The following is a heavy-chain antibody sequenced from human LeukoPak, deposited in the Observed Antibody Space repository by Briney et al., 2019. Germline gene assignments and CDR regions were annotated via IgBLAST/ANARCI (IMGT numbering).Heavy chain of an antibody. J-gene: IGHJ4*02. CDR2: ISSSSSYI. V-gene: IGHV3-21*01. D-gene: IGHD3-22*01. Sequence: GGSLRLSCAASGFTFSSYGMNWVRQAPGKGLEWVSSISSSSSYIYYADSVKGRFTISRDNAKNSLYLQMNSLRAEDTAVYYCAREYYYDSSGKGPDYWGQGTLVTVSS. CDR3: AREYYYDSSGKGPDY. CDR1: GFTFSSYG.